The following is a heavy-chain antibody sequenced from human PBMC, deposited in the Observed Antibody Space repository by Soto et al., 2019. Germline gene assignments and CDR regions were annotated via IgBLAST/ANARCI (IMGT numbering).Heavy chain of an antibody. CDR3: VSQRTSVLTQAYFDY. CDR1: CGSVSNSNYY. D-gene: IGHD2-8*01. Sequence: SETLSLTCTVSCGSVSNSNYYWGWIRQSPGKGLEWIGSVYYRGRSYSKSSVKSRVTISVDTSKNQFSLNLNSVAASDTAVYFCVSQRTSVLTQAYFDYWGPGALVTVSS. J-gene: IGHJ4*02. CDR2: VYYRGRS. V-gene: IGHV4-39*01.